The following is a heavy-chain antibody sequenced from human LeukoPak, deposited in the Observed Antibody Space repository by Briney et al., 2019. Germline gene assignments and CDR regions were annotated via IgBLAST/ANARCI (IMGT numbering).Heavy chain of an antibody. V-gene: IGHV1-18*01. D-gene: IGHD3-9*01. CDR1: GYTFTSYG. CDR2: ISAYNGNT. Sequence: ASVKVSCKASGYTFTSYGISWVRQAPGQGLEWMGWISAYNGNTNYAQKLQGRVTMTTDTSTSTAYMELRSLRSDDTAVYYCARAVGDILTGYYQAMDYWGQGTLVTVSS. CDR3: ARAVGDILTGYYQAMDY. J-gene: IGHJ4*02.